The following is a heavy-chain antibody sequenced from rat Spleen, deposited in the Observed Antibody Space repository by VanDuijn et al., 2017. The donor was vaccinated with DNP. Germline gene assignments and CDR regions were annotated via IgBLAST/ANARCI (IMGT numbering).Heavy chain of an antibody. V-gene: IGHV5-31*01. CDR2: ITNTGGST. D-gene: IGHD1-6*01. J-gene: IGHJ1*01. CDR1: GFTFNNYW. Sequence: EVQLVESGGGLVQPGRSLKLSCVASGFTFNNYWMTWIRQAPGKGLEWIASITNTGGSTYYLDSVKGRFTTSRDNAESTLYLQMNSLGSEDTATYYCTRKYTTDYYWYFDFWGPGTMVTVSS. CDR3: TRKYTTDYYWYFDF.